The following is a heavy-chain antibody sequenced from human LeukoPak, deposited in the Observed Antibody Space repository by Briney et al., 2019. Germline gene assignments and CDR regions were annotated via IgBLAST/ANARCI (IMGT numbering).Heavy chain of an antibody. CDR2: IYWDDDK. V-gene: IGHV2-5*02. J-gene: IGHJ4*02. CDR3: AHSSYYYDSSGYFY. D-gene: IGHD3-22*01. Sequence: SGPTLLKPTQPLTLTCTFSGFSLSTSGVGVGWIRQPPGKALEWLALIYWDDDKRYSPSLKSRLTITKDTSKNQVVLTMTNMDPVDTATYYCAHSSYYYDSSGYFYWGQGTLVTVSS. CDR1: GFSLSTSGVG.